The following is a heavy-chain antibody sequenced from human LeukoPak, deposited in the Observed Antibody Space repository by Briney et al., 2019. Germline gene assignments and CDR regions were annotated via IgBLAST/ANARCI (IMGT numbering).Heavy chain of an antibody. J-gene: IGHJ5*02. Sequence: SETLSLTCTVSGGSISSSSYYWGWIRQPPGKGLEWIGNIYYSGSTYYNPSLKSRVTISVDTSKNQFSLKLSSVTAADTAVYYCARDHSHLLGYDFWSGYFGWFDPWGQGTLVTVSS. V-gene: IGHV4-39*07. CDR3: ARDHSHLLGYDFWSGYFGWFDP. D-gene: IGHD3-3*01. CDR1: GGSISSSSYY. CDR2: IYYSGST.